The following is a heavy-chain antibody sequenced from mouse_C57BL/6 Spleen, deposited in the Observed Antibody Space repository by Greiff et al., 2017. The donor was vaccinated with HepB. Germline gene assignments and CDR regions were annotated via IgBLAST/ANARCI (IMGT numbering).Heavy chain of an antibody. CDR2: IYPRSGNT. J-gene: IGHJ4*01. CDR1: GYTFTSYG. V-gene: IGHV1-81*01. Sequence: VKLMESGAELARPGASVKLSCKASGYTFTSYGISWVKQRTGQGLEWIGEIYPRSGNTYYNEKFKGKATLTADKSSSTAYMELRSLTSEDSAVYFCARSGSITTVVAYYAMDYWGQGTSVTVSS. D-gene: IGHD1-1*01. CDR3: ARSGSITTVVAYYAMDY.